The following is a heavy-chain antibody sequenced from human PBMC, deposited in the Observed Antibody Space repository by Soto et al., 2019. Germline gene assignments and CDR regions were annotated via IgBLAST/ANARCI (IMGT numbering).Heavy chain of an antibody. J-gene: IGHJ6*02. Sequence: EVQLLESGGGLVQPGGSLRLSCAASGFTFSSYAMSWVRQAPGKGLEWVSAISGSGGSTYYADSVKGRFTISRDNSKTTRYLQMNSLRAEDTAVYYGAKAHSGSYSNYYGMDVWGQGTTVTVSS. D-gene: IGHD1-26*01. CDR1: GFTFSSYA. CDR2: ISGSGGST. V-gene: IGHV3-23*01. CDR3: AKAHSGSYSNYYGMDV.